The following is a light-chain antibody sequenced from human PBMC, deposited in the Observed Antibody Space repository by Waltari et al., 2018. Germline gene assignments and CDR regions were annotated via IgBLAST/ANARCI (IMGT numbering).Light chain of an antibody. J-gene: IGKJ1*01. Sequence: EIVLTQSPGTASLSPGERVTVSCRASQSVGSSSLAWYQQKPGQSPRRVIYRASRRATGIPDRFSGSGSGTDFSLTISRLEPEDFAVYYCQQHGTLPATFGQGTKVEIK. CDR2: RAS. CDR3: QQHGTLPAT. V-gene: IGKV3-20*01. CDR1: QSVGSSS.